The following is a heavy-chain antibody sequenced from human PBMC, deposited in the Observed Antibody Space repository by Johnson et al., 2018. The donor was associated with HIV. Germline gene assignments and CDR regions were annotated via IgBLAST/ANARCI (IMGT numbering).Heavy chain of an antibody. D-gene: IGHD3-22*01. CDR1: GFTFSSYA. CDR3: AKDYYYDSSGYFLTCAFDI. Sequence: EQLVESGGGVVQPGGSLRLSCAASGFTFSSYAMSWVRQVPGKGLEWVSAISWSGGSTYYADSVKGRFTISSDNSKNTLYLQMNSLRAEDTAVYYCAKDYYYDSSGYFLTCAFDIWGQGTMVTVSS. J-gene: IGHJ3*02. CDR2: ISWSGGST. V-gene: IGHV3-23*04.